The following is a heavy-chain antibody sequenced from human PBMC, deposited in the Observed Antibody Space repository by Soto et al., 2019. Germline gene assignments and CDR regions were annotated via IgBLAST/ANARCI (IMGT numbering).Heavy chain of an antibody. CDR2: IHYSGIT. Sequence: SETLSLTCSFSGDSVTSHYLTWIRQSPGKGLEWIGYIHYSGITNYNPSLKSRVTISVDKSKNQFSLKLSSVTAADTAVYYCARRCFNSSARFDYWGQGTLVTVSS. D-gene: IGHD3-16*01. CDR3: ARRCFNSSARFDY. J-gene: IGHJ4*02. V-gene: IGHV4-59*02. CDR1: GDSVTSHY.